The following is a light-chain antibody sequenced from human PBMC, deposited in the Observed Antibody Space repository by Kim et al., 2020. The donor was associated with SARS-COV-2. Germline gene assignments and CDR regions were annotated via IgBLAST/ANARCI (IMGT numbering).Light chain of an antibody. CDR3: QQYDDFGT. CDR1: QSISRW. Sequence: SASVGDRVTITCRASQSISRWLAWYQQNPGTAPKLLLYEASNLESGVPSRFSGSGSGTEFTLTVSGLQPDDFATYYCQQYDDFGTFGQGTKVDIK. CDR2: EAS. V-gene: IGKV1-5*03. J-gene: IGKJ1*01.